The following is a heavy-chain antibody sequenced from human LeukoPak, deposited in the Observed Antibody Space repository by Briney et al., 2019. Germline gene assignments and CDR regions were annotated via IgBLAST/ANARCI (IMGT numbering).Heavy chain of an antibody. CDR3: ASRRGGGGSYEYYFDY. Sequence: PSETLSLTCTVSGGSISSYYWSWIRQPPGKGLEWIGYIYYSGSTNYNPSLKSRVTISVDTSKNQFSLKLSSVTAADTAVYYCASRRGGGGSYEYYFDYWGQGTLVTVSS. V-gene: IGHV4-59*08. D-gene: IGHD1-26*01. CDR1: GGSISSYY. CDR2: IYYSGST. J-gene: IGHJ4*02.